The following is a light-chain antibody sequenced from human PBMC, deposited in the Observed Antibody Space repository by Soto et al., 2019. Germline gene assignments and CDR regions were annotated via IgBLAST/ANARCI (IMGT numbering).Light chain of an antibody. CDR1: QNIDNW. V-gene: IGKV1-5*01. J-gene: IGKJ1*01. Sequence: DIQMTQSPSTLSASVGDRVSITCRASQNIDNWLAWYQQKPGKAPKVLIYDASSLESGVPSRFSGSGSGTEFTLTISSLQPDDFATYYCQQYNSYSFGQGTKVDIK. CDR3: QQYNSYS. CDR2: DAS.